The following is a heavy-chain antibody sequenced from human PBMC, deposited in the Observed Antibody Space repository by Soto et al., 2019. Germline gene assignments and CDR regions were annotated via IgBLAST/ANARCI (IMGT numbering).Heavy chain of an antibody. V-gene: IGHV1-18*01. CDR3: ARYLGTVTMRASFDF. Sequence: AAVKVTCKASGYTFTSYGISWVRQAPGQGLEWMGWISAHNGNTNYAQKLQGRVTMTTDTSTSTAYMELRSLRSDDTAVYYCARYLGTVTMRASFDFWGQGTLVTGFS. CDR1: GYTFTSYG. CDR2: ISAHNGNT. J-gene: IGHJ4*02. D-gene: IGHD4-17*01.